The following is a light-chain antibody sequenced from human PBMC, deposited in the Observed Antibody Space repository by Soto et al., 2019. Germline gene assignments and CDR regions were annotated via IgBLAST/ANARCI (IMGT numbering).Light chain of an antibody. Sequence: EIVMTQSPATLSVSPGERATLSCRASQSVSSNLAWYQQKPGQAPRLLIYGASIRATGIPARFSGSGSGTEFTLTISSLQSEEFAVYCCQQDNNWSPITFGQGTRLEIK. CDR3: QQDNNWSPIT. CDR1: QSVSSN. V-gene: IGKV3-15*01. CDR2: GAS. J-gene: IGKJ5*01.